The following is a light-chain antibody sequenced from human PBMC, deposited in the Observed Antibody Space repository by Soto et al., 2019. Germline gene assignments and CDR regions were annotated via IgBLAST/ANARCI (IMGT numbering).Light chain of an antibody. CDR1: SSDVGRYNY. J-gene: IGLJ1*01. V-gene: IGLV2-14*03. Sequence: QSALAQPASVSGSPGQSITIACTGTSSDVGRYNYVSWYQQHPGNAPKLTIYDVSSRPSGVSSRFSGSKSGNTASLTISGLQAEDEADYYCGSFTSSSTYVFGTGTKVTVL. CDR3: GSFTSSSTYV. CDR2: DVS.